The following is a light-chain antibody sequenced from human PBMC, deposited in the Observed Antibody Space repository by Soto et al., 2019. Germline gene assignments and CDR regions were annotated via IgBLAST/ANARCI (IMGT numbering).Light chain of an antibody. V-gene: IGKV3-20*01. CDR1: QSVRNRY. CDR2: DAS. Sequence: IVLTQSPGTLSLSPGERATLSCRVSQSVRNRYLAWYQQKPGQAPRLLLYDASSRPSGIPDRFTGSGSGTDFTLSISRLEPEDFAVYYCQDYGNSTYPFGQGTKVDIX. J-gene: IGKJ2*01. CDR3: QDYGNSTYP.